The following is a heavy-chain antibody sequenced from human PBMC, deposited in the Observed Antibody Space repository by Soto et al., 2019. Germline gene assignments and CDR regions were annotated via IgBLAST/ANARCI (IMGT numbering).Heavy chain of an antibody. D-gene: IGHD6-13*01. Sequence: ASETLSLTCTVSGGASSSSSYYWGWIRQPPGKGLEWIGSIYYSGSTYYNPSLKSRVTISVDTSKNQFSLKLSSVTAADTAVYYCATIAAAGYHCYGMAFPGQRTTVTVS. V-gene: IGHV4-39*01. J-gene: IGHJ6*02. CDR2: IYYSGST. CDR3: ATIAAAGYHCYGMAF. CDR1: GGASSSSSYY.